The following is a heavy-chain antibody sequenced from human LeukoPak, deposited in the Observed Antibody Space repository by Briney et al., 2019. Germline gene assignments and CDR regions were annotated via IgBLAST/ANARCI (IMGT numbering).Heavy chain of an antibody. V-gene: IGHV3-15*01. Sequence: GGSLRLSCAASGFTFTIAWMSWVRQAPGKGLEWVGRIKSKTDGGTTDYAAPVKGRFTISRDDSKNTLYLQMNSLKTEDTAVYYCILRPYGGNSGWFDPWGQGTLVTVSS. CDR3: ILRPYGGNSGWFDP. CDR2: IKSKTDGGTT. CDR1: GFTFTIAW. J-gene: IGHJ5*02. D-gene: IGHD4-23*01.